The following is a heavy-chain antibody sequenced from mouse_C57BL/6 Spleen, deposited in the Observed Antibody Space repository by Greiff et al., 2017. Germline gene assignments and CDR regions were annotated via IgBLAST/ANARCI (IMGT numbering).Heavy chain of an antibody. CDR2: IRLKSDNYAT. J-gene: IGHJ1*03. V-gene: IGHV6-3*01. CDR1: GFTFSNYW. CDR3: TRADYDPWYFDV. D-gene: IGHD2-4*01. Sequence: EVQGVESGGGLVQPGGSMKLSCVASGFTFSNYWMNWVRQSPEKGLEWVAQIRLKSDNYATHYAESVKGRFTISRDDSKSSVYLQMNNLRAEDTGIYYCTRADYDPWYFDVWGTGTTVTVSS.